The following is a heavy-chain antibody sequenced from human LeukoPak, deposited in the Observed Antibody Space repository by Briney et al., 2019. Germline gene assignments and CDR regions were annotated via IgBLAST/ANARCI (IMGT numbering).Heavy chain of an antibody. V-gene: IGHV4-34*01. CDR3: ARGRIVVVVGFDY. J-gene: IGHJ4*02. Sequence: SETLSLTCAVYGGSFSGYYWSWIRQPPGKGLEWIGEINHSGSTNYNPSLRSRVTISVDTSKNQFSLKLSSVTAADTAVYYCARGRIVVVVGFDYWGQGTLVTVSS. D-gene: IGHD2-15*01. CDR1: GGSFSGYY. CDR2: INHSGST.